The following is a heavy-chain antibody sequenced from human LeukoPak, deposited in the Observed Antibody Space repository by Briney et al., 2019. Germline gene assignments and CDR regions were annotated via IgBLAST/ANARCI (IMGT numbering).Heavy chain of an antibody. CDR2: IYSGGST. J-gene: IGHJ3*02. Sequence: PGGSLRLSCAASGFTVSSNYMSWVRQAPGKGLEWVSVIYSGGSTYYSDSVKGGFPISRDNSTNTVSLKMNSLRAEDTAVYYCARDLANYDFWSGSSSGGDIWGQGTMVTVSS. V-gene: IGHV3-66*01. CDR1: GFTVSSNY. D-gene: IGHD3-3*01. CDR3: ARDLANYDFWSGSSSGGDI.